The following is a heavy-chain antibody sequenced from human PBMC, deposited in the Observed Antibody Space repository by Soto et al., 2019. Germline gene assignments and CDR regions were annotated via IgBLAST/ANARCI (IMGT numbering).Heavy chain of an antibody. D-gene: IGHD6-6*01. CDR2: ISAYNGNT. Sequence: ASVKVSCKASGYSFATHSLSWVRQAPGQGLEWMGWISAYNGNTNYAQKFQGRVTMTTDTSTTTAYMELRGLTSGDTAVYYCARAGARTSSSYYYYYGMDVWGQGTTVTVSS. J-gene: IGHJ6*02. V-gene: IGHV1-18*01. CDR1: GYSFATHS. CDR3: ARAGARTSSSYYYYYGMDV.